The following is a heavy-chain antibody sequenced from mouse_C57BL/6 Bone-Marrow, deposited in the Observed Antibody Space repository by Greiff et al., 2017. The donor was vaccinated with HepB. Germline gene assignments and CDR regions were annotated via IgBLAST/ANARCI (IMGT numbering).Heavy chain of an antibody. CDR2: ISYDGSN. Sequence: ESGPGLVKPSQSLSLTCSVTGYSITSGYYWNWIRQVPGNKLEWMGYISYDGSNNYNPSLKNRISITRDTSKHQFFLKLNSVTTEDTATYYCAREEGLTGTDFDYWGQGTTLTVSS. CDR3: AREEGLTGTDFDY. D-gene: IGHD4-1*01. V-gene: IGHV3-6*01. J-gene: IGHJ2*01. CDR1: GYSITSGYY.